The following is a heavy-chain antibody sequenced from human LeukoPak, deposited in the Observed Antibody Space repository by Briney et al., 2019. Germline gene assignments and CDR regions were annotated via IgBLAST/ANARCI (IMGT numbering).Heavy chain of an antibody. CDR1: GGSFSGYY. Sequence: SETLSLTCAVYGGSFSGYYWSWIRQPPGKGLEWIGEINHSGSTNYNLSLKSRVTISVDTSKNQFSLKLSSVTAADTAVYYCARGPGITGTMPLDYWGQGTLVTVSS. D-gene: IGHD1-7*01. CDR3: ARGPGITGTMPLDY. CDR2: INHSGST. J-gene: IGHJ4*02. V-gene: IGHV4-34*01.